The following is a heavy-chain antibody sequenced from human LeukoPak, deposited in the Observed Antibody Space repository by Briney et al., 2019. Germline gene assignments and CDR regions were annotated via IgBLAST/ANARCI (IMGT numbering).Heavy chain of an antibody. CDR2: MTNSRSY. Sequence: GGPLRLSCTVSGFTLSTYSLNWVRRAPGKGLEWVSLMTNSRSYYADSVKGRFTISRDNAKNSLYLQMNSLRAEDTAVYYCARDGDSYGYYWYFDLWGRGTLVTVSS. V-gene: IGHV3-21*01. J-gene: IGHJ2*01. CDR3: ARDGDSYGYYWYFDL. CDR1: GFTLSTYS. D-gene: IGHD4-17*01.